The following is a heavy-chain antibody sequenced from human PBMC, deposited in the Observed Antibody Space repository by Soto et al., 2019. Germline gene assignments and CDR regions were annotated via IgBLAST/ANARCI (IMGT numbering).Heavy chain of an antibody. D-gene: IGHD4-17*01. V-gene: IGHV3-7*01. CDR3: AREVTVTTLSTPRGYYYGMDV. Sequence: EVQLVESGGGLVQPGGSLRLSCAASGFTFSSYWMSWVRQAPGKGLEWVANIKQDGSEKYYVDSVKGRFTISRDNAKNSLYLQMNSLRAEDTAVYYCAREVTVTTLSTPRGYYYGMDVWGQGTTVTVSS. CDR1: GFTFSSYW. J-gene: IGHJ6*02. CDR2: IKQDGSEK.